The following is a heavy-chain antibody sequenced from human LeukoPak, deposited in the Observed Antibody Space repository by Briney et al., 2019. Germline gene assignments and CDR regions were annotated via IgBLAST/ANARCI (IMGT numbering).Heavy chain of an antibody. V-gene: IGHV3-74*01. CDR3: ARDNEYCTGGTCRLDY. CDR1: GFTFSFYW. J-gene: IGHJ4*02. D-gene: IGHD2-15*01. CDR2: INNDGRST. Sequence: GGSLRLSCASSGFTFSFYWMHWVRQAPGKGLVWVSRINNDGRSTSYAGSAKGRFTISRDNAKNTLYLQMNSLRAEDTAVYYCARDNEYCTGGTCRLDYWGQGALVTVSS.